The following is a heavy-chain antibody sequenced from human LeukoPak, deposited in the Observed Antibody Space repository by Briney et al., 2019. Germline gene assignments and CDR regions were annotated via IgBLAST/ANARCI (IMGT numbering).Heavy chain of an antibody. J-gene: IGHJ4*02. CDR2: INTDGSSA. D-gene: IGHD5-18*01. CDR1: GFTFSGYW. Sequence: AGGSLRLSCAASGFTFSGYWMHWVRQAPGKGLVWVSRINTDGSSAWYADSVKGRFTISRDNAKNTLYLQMNSLRAEDTALYFCAREMDIAMVFDYWGQGTMVTVSS. CDR3: AREMDIAMVFDY. V-gene: IGHV3-74*01.